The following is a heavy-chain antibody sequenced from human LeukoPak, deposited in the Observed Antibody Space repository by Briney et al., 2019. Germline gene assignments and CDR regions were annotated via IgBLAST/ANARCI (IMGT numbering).Heavy chain of an antibody. CDR1: RGTFISYP. D-gene: IGHD3-22*01. CDR3: PNNYYDGSDHSR. V-gene: IGHV1-69*05. CDR2: IIPIFGTA. Sequence: SVTVSCKASRGTFISYPISWVRQAPGQGLAWMGRIIPIFGTANYAHKFQGRVTITTDESTTTADVSLNSLRANHETVYFCPNNYYDGSDHSRWGQGTLVTVSS. J-gene: IGHJ4*02.